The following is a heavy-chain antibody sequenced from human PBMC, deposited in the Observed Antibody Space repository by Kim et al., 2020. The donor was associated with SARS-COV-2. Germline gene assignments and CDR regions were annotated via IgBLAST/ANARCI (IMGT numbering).Heavy chain of an antibody. D-gene: IGHD3-10*01. CDR2: IAYDGSDT. V-gene: IGHV3-30*04. Sequence: GGSLRLSCTLSGLSFSTYAMHWVRQAPGKGLEWVAVIAYDGSDTYYAGSVKGRFTISRDNPKNTLYLQMNSLRAEDTGVYYCAREGVARGFAFDIWGQGTKVTVSS. CDR1: GLSFSTYA. CDR3: AREGVARGFAFDI. J-gene: IGHJ3*02.